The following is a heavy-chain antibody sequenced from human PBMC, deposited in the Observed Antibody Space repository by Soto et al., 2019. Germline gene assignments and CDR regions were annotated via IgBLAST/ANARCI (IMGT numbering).Heavy chain of an antibody. CDR3: ARSPPLVGAQQFDY. CDR1: GGSISSSSYY. D-gene: IGHD1-26*01. Sequence: SETLSLTCTVSGGSISSSSYYWGWIRQPPGKGLEWIGSIYYSGSTYYNPSLKSRVTISVDTSKNQFSLKLSSVTAADTAVYYCARSPPLVGAQQFDYWGQGTLVTVSS. CDR2: IYYSGST. V-gene: IGHV4-39*01. J-gene: IGHJ4*02.